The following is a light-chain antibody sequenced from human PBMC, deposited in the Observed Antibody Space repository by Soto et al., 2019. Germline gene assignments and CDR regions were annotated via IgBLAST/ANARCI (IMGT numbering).Light chain of an antibody. V-gene: IGLV1-47*02. CDR3: ATWDDSVYV. Sequence: QSVLTQPPSVSAAPGQKVTISCSGSSSNIGNNYVSWYQQLPGTAPKLLVYTNDQRPSGVPDRFSGSRSGTSASLAISGLQSEDEADYYCATWDDSVYVFGTGTKATVL. CDR2: TND. J-gene: IGLJ1*01. CDR1: SSNIGNNY.